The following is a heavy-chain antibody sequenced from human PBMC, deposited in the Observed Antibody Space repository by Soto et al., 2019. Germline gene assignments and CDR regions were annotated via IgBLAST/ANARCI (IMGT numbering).Heavy chain of an antibody. CDR1: GYTFTSYY. D-gene: IGHD5-18*01. V-gene: IGHV1-46*01. CDR2: INPSGGST. Sequence: QVQLVQSGAEVKKPGASVKVSCKASGYTFTSYYMHWVRQAPGQGLEWMGIINPSGGSTTYAQKFQGRVTMTRDTSTSTGYMELSSPGSEDTGVYYCAGVGGYSYGGVDYWGQGTLVTVSS. J-gene: IGHJ4*02. CDR3: AGVGGYSYGGVDY.